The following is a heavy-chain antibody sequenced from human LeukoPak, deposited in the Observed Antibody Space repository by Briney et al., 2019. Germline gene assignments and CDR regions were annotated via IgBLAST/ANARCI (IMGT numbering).Heavy chain of an antibody. CDR1: GYTFIDYY. CDR3: ARDYGAWGEAWCDP. D-gene: IGHD3-16*01. CDR2: INPHSGGI. V-gene: IGHV1-2*02. Sequence: ASVKVSCKASGYTFIDYYMHWVRQAPGQGLEWMGWINPHSGGIKYAQKFQGRVTMTRDTSISLAYMELSSLTSDDTAVYYCARDYGAWGEAWCDPWGQGTLVTVSS. J-gene: IGHJ5*02.